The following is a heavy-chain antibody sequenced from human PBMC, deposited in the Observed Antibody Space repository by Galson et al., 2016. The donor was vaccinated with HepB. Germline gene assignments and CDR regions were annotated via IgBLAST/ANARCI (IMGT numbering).Heavy chain of an antibody. CDR1: GFTFPTSV. D-gene: IGHD5-12*01. Sequence: SLRLSCAASGFTFPTSVFHWVRQAPGKGLEWVAGISHDGKGTYYTDSVKGRCIISRDNSKNTLYLQVDSLRAEDTALYYSAREGLTSGRCGGFDYGGQGALVTGAS. V-gene: IGHV3-30*04. CDR2: ISHDGKGT. J-gene: IGHJ4*02. CDR3: AREGLTSGRCGGFDY.